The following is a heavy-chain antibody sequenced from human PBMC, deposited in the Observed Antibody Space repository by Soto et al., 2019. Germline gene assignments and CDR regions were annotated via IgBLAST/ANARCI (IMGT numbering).Heavy chain of an antibody. D-gene: IGHD3-16*01. CDR2: ISSSSTNI. V-gene: IGHV3-48*02. Sequence: EVQLVESGGGLVQPGGSLRLSCAASGFTISGNAMNWVRQAPGRGLEWVSYISSSSTNIHYADSVRGRFTISRDNAKNSLYLQMNSLRDEDTAVYRCARGLSWGSKWYYYMDVWGKGTRSPFP. CDR3: ARGLSWGSKWYYYMDV. CDR1: GFTISGNA. J-gene: IGHJ6*03.